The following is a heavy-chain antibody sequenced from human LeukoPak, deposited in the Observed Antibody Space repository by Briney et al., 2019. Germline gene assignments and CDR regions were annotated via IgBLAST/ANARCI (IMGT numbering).Heavy chain of an antibody. CDR2: IYTSGST. J-gene: IGHJ4*02. CDR3: ARDRAVGGFDY. D-gene: IGHD2-15*01. V-gene: IGHV4-61*02. Sequence: PSETLSLTCTVSGGSISSGSYYWSWIRQPGGKGLEWIGRIYTSGSTNYNPSLKSRVTISVDTSENQFSLKLSSVTAADTAVYYCARDRAVGGFDYWGQGTLVTVSS. CDR1: GGSISSGSYY.